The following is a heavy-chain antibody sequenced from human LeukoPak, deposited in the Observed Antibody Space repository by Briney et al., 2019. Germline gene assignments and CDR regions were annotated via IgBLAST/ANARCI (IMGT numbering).Heavy chain of an antibody. Sequence: GGSLRLSCAASGFTFSIYSMNWVRQAPGKGLEWVSSISGTSYIYYADSVKGRFTISRDNAKNSLYLQMNSLRAEDTAVYYCARVSGDIVLMVYAIGYYMDVWGKGTTVTVSS. D-gene: IGHD2-8*01. CDR2: ISGTSYI. J-gene: IGHJ6*03. V-gene: IGHV3-21*01. CDR3: ARVSGDIVLMVYAIGYYMDV. CDR1: GFTFSIYS.